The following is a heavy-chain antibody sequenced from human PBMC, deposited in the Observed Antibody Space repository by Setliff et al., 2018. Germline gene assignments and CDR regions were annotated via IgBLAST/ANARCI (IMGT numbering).Heavy chain of an antibody. CDR2: IYYSGTA. CDR3: ARHEFVGGYYGSVTYRHFDY. Sequence: KASETLSLTCTVSGGSISSSSYQWGWVRQTPGKGLEWIGSIYYSGTAYYNPSLKSRVTISVDTSKNQFSLQVTSVTATDTAVYYCARHEFVGGYYGSVTYRHFDYWGQGILVTAPQ. CDR1: GGSISSSSYQ. D-gene: IGHD3-10*01. J-gene: IGHJ4*02. V-gene: IGHV4-39*01.